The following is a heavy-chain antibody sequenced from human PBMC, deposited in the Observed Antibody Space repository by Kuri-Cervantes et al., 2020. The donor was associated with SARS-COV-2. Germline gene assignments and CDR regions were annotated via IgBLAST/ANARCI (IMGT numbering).Heavy chain of an antibody. CDR3: AREYSGSYLGDY. V-gene: IGHV4-4*02. Sequence: SETLSLTCAVSGGSISSSNWWSWVRQPPGKGLEWIGSIYYSGSTYYNPSLKSRVTISVDTSKNQFSLKLGSVTAADTAVYYCAREYSGSYLGDYWGQGTLVTVSS. J-gene: IGHJ4*02. CDR2: IYYSGST. D-gene: IGHD1-26*01. CDR1: GGSISSSNW.